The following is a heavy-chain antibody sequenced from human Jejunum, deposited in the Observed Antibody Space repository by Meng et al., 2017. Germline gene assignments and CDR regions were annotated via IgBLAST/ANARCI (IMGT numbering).Heavy chain of an antibody. CDR3: ARDPRTNWASRYFDY. Sequence: SETLSLTCAVFGDSISSTNWWSWVRQPPGKGLEWIGEISRSGSANYNPSLKSRVTISLDKSKNLFSLKLDSVTAADAAVYYCARDPRTNWASRYFDYWGQGTLVTVSS. J-gene: IGHJ4*02. CDR2: ISRSGSA. D-gene: IGHD7-27*01. CDR1: GDSISSTNW. V-gene: IGHV4-4*02.